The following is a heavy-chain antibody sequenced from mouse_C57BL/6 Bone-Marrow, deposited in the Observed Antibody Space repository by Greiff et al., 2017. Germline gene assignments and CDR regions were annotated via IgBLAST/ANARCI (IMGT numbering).Heavy chain of an antibody. J-gene: IGHJ1*03. CDR2: IDPANGNT. CDR3: ARSDYYGSSPDWYFDV. Sequence: VHVKQSVAELVRPGASVKLSCTASGFNIKNTYMHWVKQRPEQGLEWIGRIDPANGNTKYAPKFQGKATITADTSSNTAYLQLSSLTSEDTAIYYCARSDYYGSSPDWYFDVWGTGTTVTVSS. CDR1: GFNIKNTY. V-gene: IGHV14-3*01. D-gene: IGHD1-1*01.